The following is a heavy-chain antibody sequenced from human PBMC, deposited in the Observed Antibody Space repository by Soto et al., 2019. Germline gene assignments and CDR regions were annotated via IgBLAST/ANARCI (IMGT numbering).Heavy chain of an antibody. D-gene: IGHD6-13*01. Sequence: AASVKVSCKASGGTFSSYAISWVRQAPGQGLEWMGGIIPIFGTANYAQKFQGRVTITADKSTSTAYMELSSLRSEDTAVYYCARGSIAAAAPGGWFDPWGQGTLVTVSS. CDR2: IIPIFGTA. V-gene: IGHV1-69*06. CDR3: ARGSIAAAAPGGWFDP. J-gene: IGHJ5*02. CDR1: GGTFSSYA.